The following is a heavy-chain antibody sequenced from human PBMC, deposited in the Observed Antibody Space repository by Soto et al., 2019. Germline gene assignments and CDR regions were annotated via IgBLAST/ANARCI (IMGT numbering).Heavy chain of an antibody. CDR2: IYHSGST. CDR3: ARIKSYGYNWNYVEDWFDP. V-gene: IGHV4-4*02. CDR1: GGSISSSNW. Sequence: TXYLTCAVSGGSISSSNWWSWVRHPPGKGLEWIGEIYHSGSTNYNPSLKSRVTISVGKSKNQFSLKLSSVTAADTAVYYCARIKSYGYNWNYVEDWFDPWGQGTLVTVSS. J-gene: IGHJ5*02. D-gene: IGHD1-7*01.